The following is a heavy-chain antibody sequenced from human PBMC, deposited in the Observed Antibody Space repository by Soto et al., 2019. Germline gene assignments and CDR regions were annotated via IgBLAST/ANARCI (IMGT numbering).Heavy chain of an antibody. Sequence: QVQLVESGGGLVKPGGSLRLSCAASGFTFSDFHMIWVRQAPGKGLEWISYIYRGGITVSYADSVQGRFTISRDNAKNSLYLQLDSLRVEDTAVYYCAKRIVGTTGHAFDVWGQGTTVTISS. CDR2: IYRGGITV. CDR3: AKRIVGTTGHAFDV. D-gene: IGHD1-26*01. J-gene: IGHJ6*02. CDR1: GFTFSDFH. V-gene: IGHV3-11*01.